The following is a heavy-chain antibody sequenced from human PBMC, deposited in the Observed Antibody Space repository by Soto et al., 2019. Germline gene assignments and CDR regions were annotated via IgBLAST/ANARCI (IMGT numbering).Heavy chain of an antibody. CDR1: GGSISSGFYS. CDR2: IYYSGST. V-gene: IGHV4-30-2*05. CDR3: ARAGITMVRGVLFDP. D-gene: IGHD3-10*01. Sequence: SETLSLTCAVSGGSISSGFYSWSWIRQPPGQGLEWIGYIYYSGSTYYNPSLKSRVTISVDTSKNQFSLKLSSVTAVDTAVYYCARAGITMVRGVLFDPWGQGTLVTVSS. J-gene: IGHJ5*02.